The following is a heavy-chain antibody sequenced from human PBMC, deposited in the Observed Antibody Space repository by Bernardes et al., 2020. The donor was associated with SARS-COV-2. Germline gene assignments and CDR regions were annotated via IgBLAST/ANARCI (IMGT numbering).Heavy chain of an antibody. CDR1: GFIFKTYY. CDR3: AGDQVYAGVYQFDL. J-gene: IGHJ5*02. Sequence: ASVKVSCKASGFIFKTYYMHWVRQAPGQGLEWMGIINPSGDRISYPQKFQGRVTMTRDTSTSTFYMELRNLRSEDTAVYYCAGDQVYAGVYQFDLWGQGTLVTVS. V-gene: IGHV1-46*02. CDR2: INPSGDRI. D-gene: IGHD2-8*01.